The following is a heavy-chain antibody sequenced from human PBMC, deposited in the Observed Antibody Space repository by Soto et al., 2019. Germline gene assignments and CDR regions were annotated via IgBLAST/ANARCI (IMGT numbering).Heavy chain of an antibody. J-gene: IGHJ4*02. Sequence: QVQLVQSGAEVKKPGASVKVSCKASGYTFTSYAMHWVRQAPGQRLEWMGWINAGNGNTKYSQKIQGRVTITRDTSASTAYMELSSLRSEDTAVSYCARELQFRELDYWGQGTLVTVSS. CDR1: GYTFTSYA. D-gene: IGHD3-10*01. CDR3: ARELQFRELDY. V-gene: IGHV1-3*01. CDR2: INAGNGNT.